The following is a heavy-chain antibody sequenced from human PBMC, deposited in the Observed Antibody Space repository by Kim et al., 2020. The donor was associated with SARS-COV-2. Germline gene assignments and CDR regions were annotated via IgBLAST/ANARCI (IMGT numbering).Heavy chain of an antibody. J-gene: IGHJ4*02. CDR3: ARDTHKLKLWFGELSFDY. CDR2: IKQDGSEK. CDR1: GFTFSSYW. V-gene: IGHV3-7*01. Sequence: GGSLRLSCAASGFTFSSYWMSWVRQAPGKGLEWVANIKQDGSEKYYVDSVKGRFTISRDNAKNSLYLQMNSLRAEDTAVYYCARDTHKLKLWFGELSFDYWGQGTLVTVSS. D-gene: IGHD3-10*01.